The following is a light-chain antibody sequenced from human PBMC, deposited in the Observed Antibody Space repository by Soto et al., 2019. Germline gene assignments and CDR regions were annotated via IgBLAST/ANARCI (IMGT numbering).Light chain of an antibody. J-gene: IGKJ2*01. V-gene: IGKV1-17*03. Sequence: DIPMTQSPSAMSASVGDRVTITCRASQDISTFLAWFQQKPGKVPKRLICAASSLHSGVPSRFSGSGSGTEFTLTISNLQPEDFATYYCLHHKTCPYTLGQGTKLEL. CDR2: AAS. CDR1: QDISTF. CDR3: LHHKTCPYT.